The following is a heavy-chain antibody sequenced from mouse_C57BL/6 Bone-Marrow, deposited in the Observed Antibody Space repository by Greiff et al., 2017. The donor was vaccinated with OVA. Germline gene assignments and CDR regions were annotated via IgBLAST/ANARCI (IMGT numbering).Heavy chain of an antibody. V-gene: IGHV2-2*01. CDR1: GFSLTSYG. CDR3: ARNRMVTTRYYFDY. J-gene: IGHJ2*01. CDR2: IWSGGST. D-gene: IGHD2-10*02. Sequence: QVQLQQSGPGLVQPSQSLSITCTVSGFSLTSYGVHWVRQSPGKGLEWLGEIWSGGSTDYNAAFISRLSISKDNSKSQVFFKMNSLQADDTAIYYCARNRMVTTRYYFDYWGQGTTLTVSS.